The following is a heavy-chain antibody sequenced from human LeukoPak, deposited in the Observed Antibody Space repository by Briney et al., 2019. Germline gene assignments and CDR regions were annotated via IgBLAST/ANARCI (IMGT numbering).Heavy chain of an antibody. CDR3: ARDIPSTLRYFDWSSPPPFDY. CDR2: ISAYNGNT. V-gene: IGHV1-18*01. Sequence: GASVKVSCKASGYTFTSYGISWVRQAPGQGLEWMGWISAYNGNTNYAQKLQGRVTMTTDTSTSTAYMELRSLRSDDTAVYYCARDIPSTLRYFDWSSPPPFDYWGQGTLVTVSS. J-gene: IGHJ4*02. CDR1: GYTFTSYG. D-gene: IGHD3-9*01.